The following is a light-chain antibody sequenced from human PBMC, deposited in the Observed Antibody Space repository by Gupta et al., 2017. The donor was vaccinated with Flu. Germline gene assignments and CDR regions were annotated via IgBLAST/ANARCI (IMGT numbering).Light chain of an antibody. CDR2: LGS. Sequence: DIVMTQSPLSLTVTPGEPASISCRSSQSLLHSNGYNYLDWYLQKPGQSPQLLIYLGSNRASGVPDRFSGSGSGTDVTLKISRVEAEDVGVYYCMQALQTRYSFGQGTKLEIK. J-gene: IGKJ2*03. CDR1: QSLLHSNGYNY. CDR3: MQALQTRYS. V-gene: IGKV2-28*01.